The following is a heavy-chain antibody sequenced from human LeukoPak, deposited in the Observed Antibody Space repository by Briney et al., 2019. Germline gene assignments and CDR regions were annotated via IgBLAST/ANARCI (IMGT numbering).Heavy chain of an antibody. CDR1: GFTFSSYW. J-gene: IGHJ4*02. D-gene: IGHD5-18*01. CDR3: ARERIQLWYTPSAD. V-gene: IGHV3-74*01. CDR2: INSDGSST. Sequence: GGSPRLSCAASGFTFSSYWMHWVRQAPGKGLVWVSRINSDGSSTSYADSVKGRFTISRDNAKNTLYLQMNSLRAEDTAVYYCARERIQLWYTPSADWGQGTLVTVSS.